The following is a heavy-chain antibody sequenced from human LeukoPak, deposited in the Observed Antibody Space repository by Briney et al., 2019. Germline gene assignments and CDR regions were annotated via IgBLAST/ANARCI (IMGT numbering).Heavy chain of an antibody. CDR2: IYYDGSNK. D-gene: IGHD6-6*01. CDR3: AKDPWSSSSTWYYYMDV. V-gene: IGHV3-33*06. CDR1: GFMFSSYG. Sequence: GGSLRLSCAASGFMFSSYGMHWVRQAPGKGLEWVAVIYYDGSNKYYADSVKGRFTTSRDNSKNTLYLQMNSLRAEDTAVYYCAKDPWSSSSTWYYYMDVWGKGTTVTVSS. J-gene: IGHJ6*03.